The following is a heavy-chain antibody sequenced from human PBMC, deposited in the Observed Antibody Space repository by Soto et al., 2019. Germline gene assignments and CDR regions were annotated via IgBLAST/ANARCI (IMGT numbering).Heavy chain of an antibody. V-gene: IGHV4-59*01. D-gene: IGHD2-21*01. Sequence: SETLSLTCTVSGGSISSYYWSWIRKPPGKGLEWIGYIYYSGSTNYNPSLKSRVTISVDTSKNQFSLKLSSVTAADTAVYYCARDGDGLIFDYWGQGTLVTVSS. CDR3: ARDGDGLIFDY. CDR2: IYYSGST. CDR1: GGSISSYY. J-gene: IGHJ4*02.